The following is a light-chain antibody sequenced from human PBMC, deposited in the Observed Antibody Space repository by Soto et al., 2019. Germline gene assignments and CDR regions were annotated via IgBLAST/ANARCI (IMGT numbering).Light chain of an antibody. CDR3: QQDGSSPMT. CDR1: QSVSSSS. Sequence: IGWPESPGTLSLSPGERATLSCRASQSVSSSSLAWYQQKPGQAPRLLVYGASSRATGVPDRFSGSGSGTDFTLSISRQEPEDFAVYYCQQDGSSPMTFGQGTRLEIK. J-gene: IGKJ5*01. CDR2: GAS. V-gene: IGKV3-20*01.